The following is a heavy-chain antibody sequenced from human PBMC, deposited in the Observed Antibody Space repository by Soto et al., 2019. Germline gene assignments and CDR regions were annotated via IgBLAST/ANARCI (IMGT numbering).Heavy chain of an antibody. CDR3: AREAGYCSRTSCYRRAFDT. CDR2: INTDGGSS. J-gene: IGHJ3*02. V-gene: IGHV3-74*03. Sequence: GGSLRLSCAASGFTFSGHWMHWVRHVPGKGLEWVSRINTDGGSSAYADSVKGRFAISRDNAKNTLYLQMNGLRAEDTAVYYCAREAGYCSRTSCYRRAFDTWGQGTTVTVSS. CDR1: GFTFSGHW. D-gene: IGHD2-2*01.